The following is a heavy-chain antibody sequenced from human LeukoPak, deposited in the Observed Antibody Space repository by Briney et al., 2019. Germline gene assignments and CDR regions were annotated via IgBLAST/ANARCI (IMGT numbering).Heavy chain of an antibody. D-gene: IGHD6-13*01. Sequence: SETLSLTCTVSGGSISSYYWRWIRQPPAKGLEWMGYSYYSASTNYNPSLKSRVTISVDTSKNQFSLKLSSVTAADTAVYSCAIQPTSSWYDPHNWFDPWGQGTLVTVSS. CDR1: GGSISSYY. CDR2: SYYSAST. V-gene: IGHV4-59*12. CDR3: AIQPTSSWYDPHNWFDP. J-gene: IGHJ5*02.